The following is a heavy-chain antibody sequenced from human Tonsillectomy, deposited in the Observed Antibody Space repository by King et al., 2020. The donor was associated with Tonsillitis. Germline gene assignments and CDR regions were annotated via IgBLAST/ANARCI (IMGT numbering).Heavy chain of an antibody. CDR3: ARAGRRSSWQYYYGMDV. CDR1: GGSISSYY. Sequence: QLQESGPGLVKPSETLSLTCAVSGGSISSYYWSWIRQPPGKGLEWIGYIYYSGSTNYNPSLKSRVTISVDTSKNQCSLKLGSVTAADTAVYYCARAGRRSSWQYYYGMDVWGQGTTVTVSS. D-gene: IGHD6-13*01. CDR2: IYYSGST. V-gene: IGHV4-59*01. J-gene: IGHJ6*02.